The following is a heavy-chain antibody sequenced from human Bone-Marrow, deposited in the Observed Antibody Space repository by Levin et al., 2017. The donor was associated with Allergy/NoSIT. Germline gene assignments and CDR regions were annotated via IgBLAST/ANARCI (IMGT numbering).Heavy chain of an antibody. CDR2: IYYSGTT. CDR3: ARQATIADYDY. V-gene: IGHV4-39*01. Sequence: SETLSLTCSVSNGSISSSNYYWAWIRQPPGQGLEWIGTIYYSGTTYYNPSLKSRVTISADTSKNQFSLRLSSVTAADTAVFYCARQATIADYDYWGQGTLVTVSS. CDR1: NGSISSSNYY. D-gene: IGHD4-11*01. J-gene: IGHJ4*02.